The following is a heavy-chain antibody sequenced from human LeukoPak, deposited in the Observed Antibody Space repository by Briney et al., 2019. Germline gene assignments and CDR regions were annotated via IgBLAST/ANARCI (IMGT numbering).Heavy chain of an antibody. CDR3: ARDDSSGWYYFNY. CDR1: GFTFTTSW. D-gene: IGHD6-19*01. Sequence: GGSLRLSCAASGFTFTTSWIHWVRQTPGKGLEWVSRINSDGSSITYGDSVKGRFTISRDNVKNTVFLQMESLRAEDTAVYYCARDDSSGWYYFNYWGQGTLVTVSS. J-gene: IGHJ4*02. V-gene: IGHV3-74*03. CDR2: INSDGSSI.